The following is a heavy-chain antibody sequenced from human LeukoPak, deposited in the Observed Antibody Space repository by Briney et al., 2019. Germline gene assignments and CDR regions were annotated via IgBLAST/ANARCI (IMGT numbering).Heavy chain of an antibody. J-gene: IGHJ4*02. V-gene: IGHV7-4-1*02. CDR3: ARGGPFDC. Sequence: ASVKVSRKASGGVFTTYAVSWVRQAPGQGLEWMGWINTNTGNPTYAQGFTGRFVFSLDTSVSTTYLQISSLKAEDTAVYYCARGGPFDCWGQGTLVTVSS. CDR2: INTNTGNP. CDR1: GGVFTTYA.